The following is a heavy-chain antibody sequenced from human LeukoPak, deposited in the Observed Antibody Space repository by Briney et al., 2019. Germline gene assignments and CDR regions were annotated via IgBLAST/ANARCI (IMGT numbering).Heavy chain of an antibody. CDR2: IYYSGST. Sequence: PSQTLSLTCTVSGGSISSGGYYWSWIRQHPGKGLEWIGYIYYSGSTYYNPSLKSRVTISVNTSKNQFSLKLSSVTAADTAVYYCARDDDYGGKNPPTWGQGTLVTVSS. CDR1: GGSISSGGYY. D-gene: IGHD4-23*01. J-gene: IGHJ5*02. V-gene: IGHV4-31*03. CDR3: ARDDDYGGKNPPT.